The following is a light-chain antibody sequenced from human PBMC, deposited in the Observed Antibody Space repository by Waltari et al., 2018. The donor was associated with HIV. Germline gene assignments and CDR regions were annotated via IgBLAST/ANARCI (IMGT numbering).Light chain of an antibody. V-gene: IGLV3-25*03. CDR1: ALPKQF. CDR3: ESADDSGDHWV. J-gene: IGLJ3*02. CDR2: KDN. Sequence: SYELTQPPSVSVSPGQTATITCSGDALPKQFASWYQQKAGQAPLMVIYKDNKRPSGIPDRFSVSMSGATVMLIISGVLPEDEAVYYCESADDSGDHWVFGGGTKLSVL.